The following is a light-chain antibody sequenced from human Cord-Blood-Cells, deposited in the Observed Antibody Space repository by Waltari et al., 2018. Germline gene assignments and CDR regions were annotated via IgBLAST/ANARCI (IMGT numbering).Light chain of an antibody. CDR1: QSISCW. V-gene: IGKV1-5*03. Sequence: DIQMTQSPSTLSASVRDRVTITCRASQSISCWLAWYQQKPGKAPKLLIYKAASLESGVPSRFSGSGSGTEFTLTISSLQPDDFATYYCQQYNSYSWTFGQGTKVEIK. CDR3: QQYNSYSWT. CDR2: KAA. J-gene: IGKJ1*01.